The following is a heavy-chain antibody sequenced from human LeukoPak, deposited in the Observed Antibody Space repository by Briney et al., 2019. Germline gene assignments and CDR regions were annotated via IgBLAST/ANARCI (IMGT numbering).Heavy chain of an antibody. CDR3: AKEGYCSSTSCKDAFDI. J-gene: IGHJ3*02. D-gene: IGHD2-2*01. CDR2: ISYDGSNK. CDR1: GFTFSSYA. V-gene: IGHV3-30-3*01. Sequence: GWSLRLSRAASGFTFSSYAMHWVRQAPGKGLEWVAVISYDGSNKYYADSVKGRFTISRDNSKNTLYLQMNSLRAEDTAVYYCAKEGYCSSTSCKDAFDIWGQGTMVTVSS.